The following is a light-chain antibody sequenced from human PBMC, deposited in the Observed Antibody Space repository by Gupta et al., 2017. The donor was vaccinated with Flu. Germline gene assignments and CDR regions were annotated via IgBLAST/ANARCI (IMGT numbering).Light chain of an antibody. Sequence: QSAPTQPAPVSAVTLTSITISWHGTSSDAGGYHYLSWYQQHPGKALKLIIYDVSTRPSGVSNRVSGSKSGNTASLTISGLQSEDEADDYCNSYTSGINDVFGTGTKVTVL. V-gene: IGLV2-14*01. CDR1: SSDAGGYHY. J-gene: IGLJ1*01. CDR3: NSYTSGINDV. CDR2: DVS.